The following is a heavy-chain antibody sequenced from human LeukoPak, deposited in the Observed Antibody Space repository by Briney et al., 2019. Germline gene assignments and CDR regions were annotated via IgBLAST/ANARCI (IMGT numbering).Heavy chain of an antibody. CDR2: INHSGST. J-gene: IGHJ4*02. V-gene: IGHV4-34*01. D-gene: IGHD6-19*01. CDR3: AREKALLHKAVTDY. Sequence: TSETLSLTCAVYGGSFSGYYWSWIRQPPGKGLEWIGEINHSGSTNYNPSLKSRVTISVDTSKNQFSLKLSSVTAADTAVYYCAREKALLHKAVTDYWGQGTLVTVSS. CDR1: GGSFSGYY.